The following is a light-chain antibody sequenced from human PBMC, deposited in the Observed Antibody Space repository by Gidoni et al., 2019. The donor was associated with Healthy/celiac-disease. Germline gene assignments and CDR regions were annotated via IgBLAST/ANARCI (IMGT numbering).Light chain of an antibody. J-gene: IGKJ3*01. CDR2: DAS. CDR1: QSISSY. CDR3: QQSYSTLT. Sequence: IQMTKSPSSLSASVGDRVTITCRASQSISSYLNWYQQKPGKAPKLLIYDASSLQSGVPSRFSGSGSGTDFTLTISSLQPEDFATYYCQQSYSTLTFGPGTKVDIK. V-gene: IGKV1-39*01.